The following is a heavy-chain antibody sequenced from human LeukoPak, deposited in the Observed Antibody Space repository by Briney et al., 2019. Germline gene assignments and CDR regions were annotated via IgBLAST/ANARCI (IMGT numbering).Heavy chain of an antibody. J-gene: IGHJ4*02. Sequence: SVKVSCKASGGTFSSYAISWVRQAPGQGLEWMGRIIPIFGTANYAQKFQGRVTITTDESTSTAYMELSSLRSEDTAVYYCARSGFTMVRGVIPPLDYWGRGTLVTVSS. CDR3: ARSGFTMVRGVIPPLDY. CDR1: GGTFSSYA. D-gene: IGHD3-10*01. V-gene: IGHV1-69*05. CDR2: IIPIFGTA.